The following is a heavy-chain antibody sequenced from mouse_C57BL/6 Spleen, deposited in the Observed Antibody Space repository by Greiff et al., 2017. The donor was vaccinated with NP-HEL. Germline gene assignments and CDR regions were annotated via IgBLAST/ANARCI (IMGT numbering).Heavy chain of an antibody. CDR1: GYTFTDYE. CDR3: TPYSNYVGFAY. CDR2: IDPETGGT. D-gene: IGHD2-5*01. Sequence: QVQLKESGAELVRPGASVTLSCKASGYTFTDYEMHWVKQTPVHGLEWIGAIDPETGGTAYNQKFKGKAILTADKSSSTAYMELRSLTSEDSAVYYCTPYSNYVGFAYWGQGTLVTVSA. J-gene: IGHJ3*01. V-gene: IGHV1-15*01.